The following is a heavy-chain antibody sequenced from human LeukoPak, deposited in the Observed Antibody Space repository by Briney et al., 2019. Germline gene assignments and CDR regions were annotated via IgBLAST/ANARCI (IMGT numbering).Heavy chain of an antibody. D-gene: IGHD3-22*01. Sequence: GGSLRLSCAASGFTFSSYAMSWVRQAPGKGLEWVSAISGSGGSTYYADSVKGRFTISRDNSKNTLYLQMNSLRAEDTAVYYCAKDSPSSSGQSYYFDYWGQGTLVTVSS. CDR2: ISGSGGST. CDR1: GFTFSSYA. CDR3: AKDSPSSSGQSYYFDY. V-gene: IGHV3-23*01. J-gene: IGHJ4*02.